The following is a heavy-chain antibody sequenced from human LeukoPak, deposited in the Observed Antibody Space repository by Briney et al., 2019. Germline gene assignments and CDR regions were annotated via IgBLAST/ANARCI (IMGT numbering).Heavy chain of an antibody. CDR1: GFTFRSYE. D-gene: IGHD1-26*01. Sequence: PGGSLRLSCEASGFTFRSYEMAWVRQAPGTGLEWISYISSGGTTIKDADSVKGRFTISRDDARSSVYLQMNSPRAEDTAVYYCAGGPQYGGSFAYWGQGTLVTVSS. V-gene: IGHV3-48*03. CDR3: AGGPQYGGSFAY. J-gene: IGHJ4*02. CDR2: ISSGGTTI.